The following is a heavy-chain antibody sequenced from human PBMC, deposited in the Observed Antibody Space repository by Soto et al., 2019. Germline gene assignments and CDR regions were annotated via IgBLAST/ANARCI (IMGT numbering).Heavy chain of an antibody. CDR3: ARVESGSYVDY. V-gene: IGHV4-59*01. D-gene: IGHD1-26*01. Sequence: QVQLQESGPGLVKPSETLSLTCTVSGGSISSYYWSWIRQPPGKGLEWIGYIYYSGSTNYNPSLKSRVTISVDTAKNQFSLKLSSVTAADTAVYYCARVESGSYVDYWGQGTLVTVSS. CDR2: IYYSGST. CDR1: GGSISSYY. J-gene: IGHJ4*02.